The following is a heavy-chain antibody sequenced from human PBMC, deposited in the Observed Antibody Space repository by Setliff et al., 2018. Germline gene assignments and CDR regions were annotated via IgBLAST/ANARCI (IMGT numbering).Heavy chain of an antibody. Sequence: PSETLSLTCTVSVGSIRSSSYYWVWIRQPPGKGLEWIGSIYYSGSTYYNQSLKSRVTISVDTSKNQFSLKLSSVTAADTVVYYCASVVEDYYDSSGYFLPSYYFDYWGQGTLVTVSS. V-gene: IGHV4-39*07. CDR1: VGSIRSSSYY. CDR3: ASVVEDYYDSSGYFLPSYYFDY. J-gene: IGHJ4*02. CDR2: IYYSGST. D-gene: IGHD3-22*01.